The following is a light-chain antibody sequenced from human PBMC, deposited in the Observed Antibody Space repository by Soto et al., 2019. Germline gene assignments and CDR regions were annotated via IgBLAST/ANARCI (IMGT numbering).Light chain of an antibody. CDR1: TGAVTSGHY. V-gene: IGLV7-46*01. Sequence: QAVVTQEPSLTVSPGGTVTLTCGSSTGAVTSGHYPYWFQQKPGQAPRTLIYDTSNKHSWTPARFSGSLLGGEAALTLSGAQPEDEAAYYCLLFYNGVLVVFGGGTKLTVL. CDR3: LLFYNGVLVV. J-gene: IGLJ2*01. CDR2: DTS.